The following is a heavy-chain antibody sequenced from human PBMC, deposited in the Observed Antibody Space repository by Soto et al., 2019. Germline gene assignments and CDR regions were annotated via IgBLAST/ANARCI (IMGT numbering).Heavy chain of an antibody. V-gene: IGHV4-30-2*01. Sequence: SETLSLTCAVSGGPLSRGGYSWGWIRQPPGKGLEWIGYIYHSGSTYYNPSLKSRVTISVDRSKNQFSLKLSSVTAADTAVYYCARVAYCGGDCYRGFDPWGQGTLVTVSS. D-gene: IGHD2-21*02. CDR3: ARVAYCGGDCYRGFDP. CDR2: IYHSGST. CDR1: GGPLSRGGYS. J-gene: IGHJ5*02.